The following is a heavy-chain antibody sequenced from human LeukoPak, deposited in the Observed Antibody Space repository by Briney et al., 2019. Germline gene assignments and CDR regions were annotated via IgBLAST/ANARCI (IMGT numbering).Heavy chain of an antibody. CDR3: ARAPSEIGGYYPEYFRH. V-gene: IGHV3-21*01. Sequence: PGGSLRLSCAASGFTFSPYIMNWVRQAPGKGLEWVSSISTSNRYIDYADSVKGRFTISRDNAKNTVSLQMNSLRAEDTGVYYCARAPSEIGGYYPEYFRHWGQGTLVTVSS. J-gene: IGHJ1*01. CDR1: GFTFSPYI. D-gene: IGHD3-22*01. CDR2: ISTSNRYI.